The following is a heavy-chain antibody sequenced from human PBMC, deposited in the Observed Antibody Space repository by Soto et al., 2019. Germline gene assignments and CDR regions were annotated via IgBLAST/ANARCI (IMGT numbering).Heavy chain of an antibody. Sequence: ASVKVSCKASGYTFTSYAMHWVRQAPGQRLEWMGWINAGNGNTKYSQKFQGRVTTTRDTSAGTAYMELSGLRSDDTAVYYCAGDPDSHYNDSHASSYPWGQGTLVTVSS. CDR3: AGDPDSHYNDSHASSYP. V-gene: IGHV1-3*01. CDR2: INAGNGNT. CDR1: GYTFTSYA. J-gene: IGHJ5*02. D-gene: IGHD4-4*01.